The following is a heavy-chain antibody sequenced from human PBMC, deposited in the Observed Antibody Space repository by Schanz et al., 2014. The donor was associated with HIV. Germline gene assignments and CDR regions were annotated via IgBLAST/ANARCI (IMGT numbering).Heavy chain of an antibody. CDR1: GFTFSSNY. V-gene: IGHV3-30*18. D-gene: IGHD4-17*01. CDR2: ISYDGSNK. Sequence: QVQLVESGGGVVQPGGSLRLSCVASGFTFSSNYMTWVRQAPGKGLEWVAVISYDGSNKYYADSVKGRFTISRDNSKNTLYLQMNSLRAEDTAVYYCAKDDYGGNRAVGIFDYWGQGTLVTVSS. CDR3: AKDDYGGNRAVGIFDY. J-gene: IGHJ4*02.